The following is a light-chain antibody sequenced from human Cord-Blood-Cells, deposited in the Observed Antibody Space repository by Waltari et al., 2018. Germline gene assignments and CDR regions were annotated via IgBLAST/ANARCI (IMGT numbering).Light chain of an antibody. V-gene: IGLV2-23*03. CDR3: CSYAGSSTFGV. CDR2: EGS. J-gene: IGLJ2*01. CDR1: SSDVGSYNL. Sequence: QSALTQPASVSGSPGQSITISCTGTSSDVGSYNLVSWYQQHPGKAPKLMIYEGSKRPSRVSNRFSGSKSGNTASLTISGPQAEDEADYYCCSYAGSSTFGVFGGGTKLTVL.